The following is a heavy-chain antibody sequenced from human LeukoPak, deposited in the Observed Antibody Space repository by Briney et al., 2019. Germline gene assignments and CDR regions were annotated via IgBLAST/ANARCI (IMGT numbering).Heavy chain of an antibody. CDR3: ARGRGRQWLVRWPWLDL. CDR2: IYYSGST. V-gene: IGHV4-59*01. CDR1: GGSISIDY. J-gene: IGHJ2*01. D-gene: IGHD6-19*01. Sequence: MTSETLSLTCTVSGGSISIDYWSWIRQPPGKGLEWIGYIYYSGSTNYNPSLKSRVTISVDTSKNQFSLKLSSVTAADTAVYYCARGRGRQWLVRWPWLDLWGRGTLVTVSS.